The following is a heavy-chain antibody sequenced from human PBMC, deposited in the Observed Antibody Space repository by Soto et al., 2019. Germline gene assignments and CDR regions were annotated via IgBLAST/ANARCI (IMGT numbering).Heavy chain of an antibody. CDR2: INPNSGGT. D-gene: IGHD3-22*01. CDR3: ARGLNYYDSSGYYLGEDWFDP. V-gene: IGHV1-2*04. Sequence: ASVKVSCKASGYTFTGYYMHWVRQAPGQGLEWMGWINPNSGGTNYAQKFQGWVTMTRDTSISTAYMELSRLRSDDTAVYYCARGLNYYDSSGYYLGEDWFDPWGQGTLVTVSS. J-gene: IGHJ5*02. CDR1: GYTFTGYY.